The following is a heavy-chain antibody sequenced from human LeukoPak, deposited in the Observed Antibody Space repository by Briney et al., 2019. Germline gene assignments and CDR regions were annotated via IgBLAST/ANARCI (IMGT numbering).Heavy chain of an antibody. J-gene: IGHJ4*02. CDR2: INHSGST. V-gene: IGHV4-34*01. D-gene: IGHD3-3*01. CDR1: GGSFSGYY. CDR3: AATYYDFWSGYSYYFDY. Sequence: SETLSLTCAVYGGSFSGYYWSWIRQPPGKGLEWIGEINHSGSTNYNPSLKSRVTIPVDTSKNQFSLKLSSVTAADTAVYYCAATYYDFWSGYSYYFDYWGQGTLVTVSS.